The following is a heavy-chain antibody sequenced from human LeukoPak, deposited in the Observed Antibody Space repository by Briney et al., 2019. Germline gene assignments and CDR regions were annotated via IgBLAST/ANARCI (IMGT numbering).Heavy chain of an antibody. D-gene: IGHD3-3*01. CDR3: ARMRFYDFWSGYYWFDP. V-gene: IGHV1-69*13. CDR1: GGTFSSYA. J-gene: IGHJ5*02. Sequence: SVKVSCKASGGTFSSYAISWVRQAPGQGLEWMGGIIPIFGTANYAQKFQGRVTITADESTSTAYMELSSLRAEDTAVYYCARMRFYDFWSGYYWFDPWGQGTLVTVSS. CDR2: IIPIFGTA.